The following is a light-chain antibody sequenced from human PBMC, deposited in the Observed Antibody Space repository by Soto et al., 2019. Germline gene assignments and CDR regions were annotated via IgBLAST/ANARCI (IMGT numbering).Light chain of an antibody. J-gene: IGKJ5*01. CDR3: QQYNTWRSIT. CDR2: DTS. Sequence: EIFLTQSPATLSLSPGEKATPSCWASQSISTKLAWYQHRPGQAPRLLIYDTSTRAAGIPARFSGSGSGTDFTLTISSLQSEDFAVYYCQQYNTWRSITFGQGTRLEIK. CDR1: QSISTK. V-gene: IGKV3-15*01.